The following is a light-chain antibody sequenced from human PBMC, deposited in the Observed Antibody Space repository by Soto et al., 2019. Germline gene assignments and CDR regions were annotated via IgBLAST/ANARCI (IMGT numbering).Light chain of an antibody. CDR3: QQYDSSPIT. CDR2: GTS. J-gene: IGKJ5*01. V-gene: IGKV3-15*01. CDR1: QSVNSN. Sequence: EILMTQSPATLSVSPGERATLSCRASQSVNSNLAWYQQKPGQAPRLLIYGTSTRATGIPDRFSGSGSGTDFTLTISRLEPEDFAVYYCQQYDSSPITFGQGTRLEI.